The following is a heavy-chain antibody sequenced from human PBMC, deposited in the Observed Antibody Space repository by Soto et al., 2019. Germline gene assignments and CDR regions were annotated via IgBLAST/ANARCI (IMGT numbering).Heavy chain of an antibody. V-gene: IGHV1-69*13. D-gene: IGHD6-13*01. CDR3: ARGELAAAGTGYYYYGMDV. CDR2: IIPIFGTA. Sequence: SVKVSCKASGGTFSSYAISWVRQAPGQGLEWMGGIIPIFGTANYAQKFQGRVTITADESASTAYMELSSLRSEDTAVYYCARGELAAAGTGYYYYGMDVWGQGTTVTVSS. CDR1: GGTFSSYA. J-gene: IGHJ6*02.